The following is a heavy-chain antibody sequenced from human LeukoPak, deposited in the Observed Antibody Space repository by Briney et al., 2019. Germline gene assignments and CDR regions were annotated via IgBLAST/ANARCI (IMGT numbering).Heavy chain of an antibody. CDR1: GGSFSGYY. J-gene: IGHJ4*02. V-gene: IGHV4-34*01. CDR3: ARGGVLLWFGRYNFDY. CDR2: INHSEST. D-gene: IGHD3-10*01. Sequence: SETLSLTCAVYGGSFSGYYWSWIRQPPGKGLEWIGEINHSESTNYNPSLKSRVTISVDTSKNQFSLKLSSVTAADTAVYYYARGGVLLWFGRYNFDYWGQGTLVTVSS.